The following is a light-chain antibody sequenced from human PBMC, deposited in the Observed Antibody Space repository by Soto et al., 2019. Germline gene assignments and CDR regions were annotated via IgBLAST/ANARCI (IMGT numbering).Light chain of an antibody. Sequence: QSALTQPASVSGSPGQSITISCTGTSSDVGAYDFVSWYQHSPGKAPKLVTFDVTHRPPGISDRFSGSKSANTASLTVSGLQTEDEADYYCASYAGTYTVFGGGTKLTVL. CDR1: SSDVGAYDF. CDR3: ASYAGTYTV. J-gene: IGLJ2*01. CDR2: DVT. V-gene: IGLV2-14*01.